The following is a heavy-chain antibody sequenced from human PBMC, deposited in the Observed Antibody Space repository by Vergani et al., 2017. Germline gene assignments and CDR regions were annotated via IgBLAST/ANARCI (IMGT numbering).Heavy chain of an antibody. D-gene: IGHD3-10*01. CDR3: ARCRGSIYYFDY. V-gene: IGHV3-30*03. CDR2: ISYDGSNK. Sequence: QVQLVESGGGVVQPGRSLRLSCAASGFTFSSYGMHWVRQAPGKGLEWVAVISYDGSNKYYADSVKGRFTISRDNSKNTLYLQMNSLRAEDTAVYYCARCRGSIYYFDYWGQGTLVTVSS. CDR1: GFTFSSYG. J-gene: IGHJ4*02.